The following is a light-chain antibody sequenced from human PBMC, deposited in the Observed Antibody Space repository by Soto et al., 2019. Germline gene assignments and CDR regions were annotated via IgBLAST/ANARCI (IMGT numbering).Light chain of an antibody. CDR3: CSYAGSSTSV. CDR2: EVS. J-gene: IGLJ1*01. CDR1: SSDVGSYNL. V-gene: IGLV2-23*02. Sequence: QSVLTQPASVSGSPGQSITISCTGTSSDVGSYNLVSWYQQHPGKAPKLMIYEVSKRPSGVSNRFSGSKSGNTASLTISGLQAEDEADYYCCSYAGSSTSVFGTGTTVTVL.